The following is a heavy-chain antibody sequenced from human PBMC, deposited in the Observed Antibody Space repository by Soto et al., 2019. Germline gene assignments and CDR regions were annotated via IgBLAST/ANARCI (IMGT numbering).Heavy chain of an antibody. CDR3: ARENDFWSGYYGYYYYGMDV. CDR2: ISSSSSTI. CDR1: GFTFSSYS. V-gene: IGHV3-48*02. J-gene: IGHJ6*02. Sequence: GGSLRLSCAASGFTFSSYSMNWVRQAPGKGLEWVSYISSSSSTIYYADSVKGRFTISRDNAKNSLYLQMNSLRDEDTAVYYCARENDFWSGYYGYYYYGMDVWGQGTTVTVSS. D-gene: IGHD3-3*01.